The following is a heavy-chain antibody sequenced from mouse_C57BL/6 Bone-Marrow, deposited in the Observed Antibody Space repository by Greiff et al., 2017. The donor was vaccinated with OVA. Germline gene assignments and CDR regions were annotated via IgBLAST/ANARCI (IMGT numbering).Heavy chain of an antibody. Sequence: QVQLKESGAELVRPGASVTLSCKASGYTFTDYEMHWVKQTPVHGLEWIGAIDPETGGTAYNQKFKGKAILTADKSSSTAYMELRSLTSEDSAVYYCTRRAYYSYDGFAYWGQGTLVTVSA. J-gene: IGHJ3*01. CDR3: TRRAYYSYDGFAY. CDR1: GYTFTDYE. D-gene: IGHD2-12*01. CDR2: IDPETGGT. V-gene: IGHV1-15*01.